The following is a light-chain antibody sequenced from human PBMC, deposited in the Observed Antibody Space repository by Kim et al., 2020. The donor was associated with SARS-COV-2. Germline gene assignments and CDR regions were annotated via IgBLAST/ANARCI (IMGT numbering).Light chain of an antibody. Sequence: EIVLTQSPGTLSLSPGDEATLSCRASQSVGSTYLAWYQQKPGQAPRVLIYGVSTRATGIPDRFSGSGSGTDFTLTISRLEPEDFAVYYCQQSGSSPSLTFGGGTKVDIK. J-gene: IGKJ4*01. CDR2: GVS. CDR3: QQSGSSPSLT. V-gene: IGKV3-20*01. CDR1: QSVGSTY.